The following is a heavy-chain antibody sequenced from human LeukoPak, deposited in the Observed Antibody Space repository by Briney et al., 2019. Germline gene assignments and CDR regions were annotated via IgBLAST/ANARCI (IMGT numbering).Heavy chain of an antibody. Sequence: GESLKISCKGSGYSFTSYWIGWGRQMPGKGLEWMGIIYPGDSDTRYSPSFQGQVTISADKSISTAYLQWSSLKASDTAMYYCARPVGGGYGGASFDYWGQGTLVTVSS. J-gene: IGHJ4*02. CDR2: IYPGDSDT. CDR3: ARPVGGGYGGASFDY. CDR1: GYSFTSYW. D-gene: IGHD5-12*01. V-gene: IGHV5-51*01.